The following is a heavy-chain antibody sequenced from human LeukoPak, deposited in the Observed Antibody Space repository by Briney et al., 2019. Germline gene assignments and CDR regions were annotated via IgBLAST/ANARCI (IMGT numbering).Heavy chain of an antibody. CDR2: IYYSGST. V-gene: IGHV4-59*01. CDR1: GGSISSYY. CDR3: ARRADDILTGYGMDV. J-gene: IGHJ6*02. Sequence: PSETLSLTCTVSGGSISSYYWSWIRQPPGKGLGWIGYIYYSGSTNYNPSLKSRVTISVDTSKNQFSLKLSSVTAADTAVYYCARRADDILTGYGMDVWGQGTTVTVSS. D-gene: IGHD3-9*01.